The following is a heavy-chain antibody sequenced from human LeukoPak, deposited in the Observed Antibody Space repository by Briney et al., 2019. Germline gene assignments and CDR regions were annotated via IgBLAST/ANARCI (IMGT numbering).Heavy chain of an antibody. V-gene: IGHV5-51*01. CDR2: IYPGDSDT. CDR1: GYSFTSYW. Sequence: GESLQISCQGSGYSFTSYWIGWVRQMPGKGLEWMGIIYPGDSDTRYSPSFQGQVTISADKSISTAYLQWSSLKASDTAMYYCARQTDYSSGWYGTRDYWGQGTLVTVSS. J-gene: IGHJ4*02. CDR3: ARQTDYSSGWYGTRDY. D-gene: IGHD6-19*01.